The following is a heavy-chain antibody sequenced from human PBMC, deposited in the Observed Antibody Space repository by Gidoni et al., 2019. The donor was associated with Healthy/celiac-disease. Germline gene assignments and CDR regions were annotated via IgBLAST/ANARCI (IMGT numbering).Heavy chain of an antibody. J-gene: IGHJ4*02. D-gene: IGHD3-22*01. V-gene: IGHV4-34*01. CDR3: ARGLRSGYYF. CDR1: GGSFSGYY. CDR2: INHSGST. Sequence: QVQLQQWGAGLLKPSETLSLTCAVYGGSFSGYYGSWIRQPPGKGLEWIGEINHSGSTNYNPSLKSRVTISVDTSKNQFSLKLSSVTAADTAVYYCARGLRSGYYFWGQGTLVTVSS.